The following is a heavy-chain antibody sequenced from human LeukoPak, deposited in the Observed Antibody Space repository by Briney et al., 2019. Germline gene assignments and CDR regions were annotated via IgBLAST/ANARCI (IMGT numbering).Heavy chain of an antibody. Sequence: SETLSLTCSVSGPSVTSGGFYWGWLRQPPGKGLEWFATVYYPGSTYTNPSLKSRVTISIDTSKNQFSLSLRSLIAADTAVYYCARHSGSGSLSRPFDPWGQGTLVTVSS. J-gene: IGHJ5*02. V-gene: IGHV4-39*01. CDR2: VYYPGST. CDR1: GPSVTSGGFY. CDR3: ARHSGSGSLSRPFDP. D-gene: IGHD3-10*01.